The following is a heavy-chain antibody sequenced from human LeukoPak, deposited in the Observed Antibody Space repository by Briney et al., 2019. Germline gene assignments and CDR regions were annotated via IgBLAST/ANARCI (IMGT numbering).Heavy chain of an antibody. CDR1: GFTFSDYS. J-gene: IGHJ4*02. CDR2: ISSSGSSI. D-gene: IGHD1-7*01. V-gene: IGHV3-11*04. Sequence: GGSLRLSCAASGFTFSDYSMTWIRQAPGKGLECVSYISSSGSSIYYADSVKGRFTISRDNAKNSLYLQINSLRAEDTAVYYCARERSSYNWNSGYFDYWGQGTLVTVSP. CDR3: ARERSSYNWNSGYFDY.